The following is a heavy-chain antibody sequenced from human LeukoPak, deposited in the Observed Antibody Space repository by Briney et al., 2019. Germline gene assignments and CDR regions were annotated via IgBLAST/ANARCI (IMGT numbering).Heavy chain of an antibody. D-gene: IGHD6-13*01. V-gene: IGHV1-2*02. Sequence: ASVKVSCKTSGYTFTDSYMHWVRQAPGHGLEWLGWIYPNTGGTHYAQTFQGRVTMTRDTSISTAYMGLSSLRSDDTAIYFCARPPNEVAASGTMKYWGQGTLVIVSS. CDR1: GYTFTDSY. J-gene: IGHJ1*01. CDR3: ARPPNEVAASGTMKY. CDR2: IYPNTGGT.